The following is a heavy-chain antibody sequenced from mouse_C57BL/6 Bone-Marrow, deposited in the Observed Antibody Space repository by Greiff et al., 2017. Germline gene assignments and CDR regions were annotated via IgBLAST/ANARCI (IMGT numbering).Heavy chain of an antibody. CDR2: IYPVSGST. J-gene: IGHJ3*01. Sequence: QVQLQQPGAEPVPPAASAPLCLPSSFSPFPLSFIPFFNHIPLQFLYFIVYIYPVSGSTNYNDKFNSNSTLTVDTSSSTAYMQLSSLTSEDSAVYYCARMRDHYDAGFAYWGQGTLVTVSA. CDR1: FSPFPLSF. V-gene: IGHV1-55*01. CDR3: ARMRDHYDAGFAY. D-gene: IGHD1-2*01.